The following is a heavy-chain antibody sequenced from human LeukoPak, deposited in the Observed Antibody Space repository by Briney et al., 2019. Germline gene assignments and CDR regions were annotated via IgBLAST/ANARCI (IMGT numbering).Heavy chain of an antibody. CDR1: GFTFSNYA. CDR2: INPNGGGT. Sequence: GGSLRLSCAASGFTFSNYAMTWVRQAPGKGLEWVSAINPNGGGTYYADSVKGRFTISRDNSKNTLYLQMNSLRAEDTAVYYCARVLARYYYDSSGYYSDAFDIWGQGTMVTVSS. CDR3: ARVLARYYYDSSGYYSDAFDI. V-gene: IGHV3-23*01. J-gene: IGHJ3*02. D-gene: IGHD3-22*01.